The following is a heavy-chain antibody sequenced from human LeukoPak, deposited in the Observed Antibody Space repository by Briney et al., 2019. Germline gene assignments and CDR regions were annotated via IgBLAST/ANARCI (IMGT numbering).Heavy chain of an antibody. CDR2: ISGSGGGT. Sequence: GGSLRLSCAASGFTFSSYGMSWVRQAPGKGREWVSAISGSGGGTYYADSVKGRFTISRDNPKNTLYLQINSLRAEDTAVYYCAKDVAMIVVHWGQGTLVTVSS. CDR3: AKDVAMIVVH. V-gene: IGHV3-23*01. J-gene: IGHJ4*02. CDR1: GFTFSSYG. D-gene: IGHD3-22*01.